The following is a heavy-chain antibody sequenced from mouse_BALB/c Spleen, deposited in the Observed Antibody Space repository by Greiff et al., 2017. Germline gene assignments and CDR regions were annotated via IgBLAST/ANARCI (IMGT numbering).Heavy chain of an antibody. V-gene: IGHV5-4*02. Sequence: DVMLVESGGGLVKPGGSLKLSCAASGFTFSDYYMYWVRQTPEKRLEWVATISDGGSYTYYPDSVKGRFTISRDNAKNNLYLQMSSLKSEDTAMYYCARDGARATLYAMDYWGQGTSVTVSS. J-gene: IGHJ4*01. CDR3: ARDGARATLYAMDY. CDR1: GFTFSDYY. D-gene: IGHD3-1*01. CDR2: ISDGGSYT.